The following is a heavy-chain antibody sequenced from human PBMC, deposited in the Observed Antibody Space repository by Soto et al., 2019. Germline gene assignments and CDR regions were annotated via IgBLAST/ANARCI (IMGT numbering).Heavy chain of an antibody. CDR2: IYYSGST. Sequence: ETLSLTCTVSGGSISSSSYYWGWIRQPPGKGLEWIGSIYYSGSTYYNPSLKSRVTISVDTSKNQFSLKLSSVTAADTAVYYCARSERYCTNGVCFMDVWGQGTTVTVSS. CDR1: GGSISSSSYY. CDR3: ARSERYCTNGVCFMDV. V-gene: IGHV4-39*01. D-gene: IGHD2-8*01. J-gene: IGHJ6*02.